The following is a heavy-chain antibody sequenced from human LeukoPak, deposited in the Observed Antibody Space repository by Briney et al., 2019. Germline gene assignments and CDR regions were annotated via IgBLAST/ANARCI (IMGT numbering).Heavy chain of an antibody. CDR3: ARHVRYFDWLLPNFDY. CDR1: GGSFSGYY. V-gene: IGHV4-34*01. Sequence: SETLSLTCAVYGGSFSGYYWSWIRQPPGKGLEWIGEINHSGSTTYNPSLKSRVTISVDTSKNQFSLKLSSVTAADTAVYYCARHVRYFDWLLPNFDYWGQGTLVTVSS. CDR2: INHSGST. D-gene: IGHD3-9*01. J-gene: IGHJ4*02.